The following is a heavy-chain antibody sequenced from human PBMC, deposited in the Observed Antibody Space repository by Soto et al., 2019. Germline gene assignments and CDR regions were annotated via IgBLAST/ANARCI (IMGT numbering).Heavy chain of an antibody. V-gene: IGHV1-18*01. CDR1: IYAFRSSG. CDR3: VRELTGGDHY. D-gene: IGHD2-21*02. J-gene: IGHJ4*02. Sequence: GASVKVSCKATIYAFRSSGSSWVRQAPGQGLEWMGWIDSNSGQTKYSQSVQDRVTMTADASTRTVYMELGSLTSDDTAVYYCVRELTGGDHYWGQGTLVTVSS. CDR2: IDSNSGQT.